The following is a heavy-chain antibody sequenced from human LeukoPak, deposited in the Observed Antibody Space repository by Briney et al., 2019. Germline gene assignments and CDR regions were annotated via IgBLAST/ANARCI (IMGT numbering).Heavy chain of an antibody. D-gene: IGHD3-22*01. V-gene: IGHV3-30*02. CDR2: IWYGGSNK. CDR1: GFTFSSYG. CDR3: AKESVPYDSSGYNIGY. Sequence: GGSLRLSCAASGFTFSSYGMHWVRQAPGKGLEWVAVIWYGGSNKYYADSVKGRFTISRDNSKNTLYLQMNSLRAEDTAVYYCAKESVPYDSSGYNIGYWGQGTLVTVSS. J-gene: IGHJ4*02.